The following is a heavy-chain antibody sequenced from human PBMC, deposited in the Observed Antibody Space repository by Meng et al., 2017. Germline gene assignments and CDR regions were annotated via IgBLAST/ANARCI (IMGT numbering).Heavy chain of an antibody. J-gene: IGHJ4*02. Sequence: VQLVESGGGLVKPGGSLSLSVVASGFRVTDAWMSWVRQAPGKGLEWVGRINSNSDGGTTDYAAPVKGRFTISRDDSKNTLYLQMNSLITEDTAVYFCATGAAAADHWGQGTLVTVSS. CDR2: INSNSDGGTT. CDR3: ATGAAAADH. D-gene: IGHD6-13*01. CDR1: GFRVTDAW. V-gene: IGHV3-15*01.